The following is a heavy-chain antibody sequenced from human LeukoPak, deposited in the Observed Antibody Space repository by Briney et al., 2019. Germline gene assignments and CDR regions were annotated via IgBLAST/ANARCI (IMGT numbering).Heavy chain of an antibody. CDR1: GDSISSGSYY. V-gene: IGHV4-61*02. D-gene: IGHD5-18*01. J-gene: IGHJ4*02. Sequence: PSETLSLTCTVSGDSISSGSYYWIWIRQPAGKGLEWIGRIYSSGSTNYNPSLKSRVTISVDTSKNQFSLKLSSVTAADTAVYYCARGRRQLWNWGQGTLVTVSS. CDR2: IYSSGST. CDR3: ARGRRQLWN.